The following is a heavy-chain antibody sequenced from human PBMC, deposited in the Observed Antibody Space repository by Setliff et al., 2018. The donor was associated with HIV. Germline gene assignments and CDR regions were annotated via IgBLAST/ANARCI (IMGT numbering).Heavy chain of an antibody. Sequence: PGRSMRLSCAASGFTFSNAWMSWVRQAPGKGLEWVGRIKSKNDGRTTDYAAPVKGRLTISRDDSKNTRYLQMNSLKIEDTAVYYCTTGTRLVDWGQGALVTVSS. CDR2: IKSKNDGRTT. J-gene: IGHJ4*02. D-gene: IGHD2-21*01. V-gene: IGHV3-15*01. CDR3: TTGTRLVD. CDR1: GFTFSNAW.